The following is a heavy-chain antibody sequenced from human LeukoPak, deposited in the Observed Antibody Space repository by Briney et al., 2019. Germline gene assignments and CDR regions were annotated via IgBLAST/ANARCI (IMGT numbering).Heavy chain of an antibody. CDR1: GGSISSSSYY. V-gene: IGHV4-39*01. D-gene: IGHD3-16*01. CDR2: INYSGST. J-gene: IGHJ4*02. CDR3: ARPPLGDPIDY. Sequence: KPSETLSLTCTVSGGSISSSSYYWGWIRQPPGKGLEWIGSINYSGSTYYNPSLKSRGTISEDTSKNQFSLKLSSVTAADTAVYYCARPPLGDPIDYWGQGTLVTVSS.